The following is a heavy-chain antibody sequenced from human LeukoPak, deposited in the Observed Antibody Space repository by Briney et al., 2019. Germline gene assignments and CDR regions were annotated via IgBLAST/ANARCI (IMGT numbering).Heavy chain of an antibody. CDR3: AKWELLDHYFDY. Sequence: QSGGSLRLSCAASGFTFSSYAMSWVRQAPGKGLEWVSAISGSGGSTYYADSVKGRFTISRDNSKNTLYLQMNSLRAEDTAVYYCAKWELLDHYFDYWGQGTLVTVSS. D-gene: IGHD1-26*01. CDR1: GFTFSSYA. CDR2: ISGSGGST. V-gene: IGHV3-23*01. J-gene: IGHJ4*02.